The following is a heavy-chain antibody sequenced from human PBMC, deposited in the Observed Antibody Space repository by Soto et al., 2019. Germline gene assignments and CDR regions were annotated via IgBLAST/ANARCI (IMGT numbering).Heavy chain of an antibody. CDR1: GVSISSSSYY. Sequence: SGTLSLTCTVSGVSISSSSYYWGWIRQPPGKGLEWIGSIYYSGSTYYNPSLKSRVTISVDTSKDQFSLKLSSVTAADTAVYYCASGGYSSSRYRWLDPWGQ. CDR3: ASGGYSSSRYRWLDP. D-gene: IGHD6-13*01. V-gene: IGHV4-39*01. J-gene: IGHJ5*02. CDR2: IYYSGST.